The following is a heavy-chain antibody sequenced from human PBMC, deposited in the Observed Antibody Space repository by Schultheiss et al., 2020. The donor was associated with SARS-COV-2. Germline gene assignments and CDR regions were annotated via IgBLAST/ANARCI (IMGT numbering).Heavy chain of an antibody. CDR2: INHSGST. Sequence: SETLSLTCTVSGGSISSYYWSWIRQPPGKGLEWIGEINHSGSTNYNPSLKSRVTISVDTSKNQFSLKLSSVTAADTAVYYCAKGMATVTTSLYYYYYGMDVWGQGTTVTVSS. J-gene: IGHJ6*02. CDR3: AKGMATVTTSLYYYYYGMDV. CDR1: GGSISSYY. D-gene: IGHD4-17*01. V-gene: IGHV4-59*01.